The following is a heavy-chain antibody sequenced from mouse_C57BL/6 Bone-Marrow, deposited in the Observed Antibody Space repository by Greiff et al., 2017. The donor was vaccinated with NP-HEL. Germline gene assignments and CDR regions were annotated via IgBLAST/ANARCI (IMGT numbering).Heavy chain of an antibody. CDR3: ARKWVYGSSYWYFDV. J-gene: IGHJ1*03. CDR2: IWSGGST. V-gene: IGHV2-2*01. D-gene: IGHD1-1*01. Sequence: VQLQQSGPGLVQPSQSLSITCTVSGFSLTSYGVHWVRQSPGKGLEWLGVIWSGGSTDYNAAFISRLSISKDNSKSQVFLKMNSLQTDDTARYYCARKWVYGSSYWYFDVWGTGTTVTVSS. CDR1: GFSLTSYG.